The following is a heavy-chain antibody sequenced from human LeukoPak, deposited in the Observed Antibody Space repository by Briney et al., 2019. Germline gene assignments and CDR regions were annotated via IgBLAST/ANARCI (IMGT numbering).Heavy chain of an antibody. CDR2: IYYSGST. D-gene: IGHD6-13*01. CDR1: GGSISSYY. V-gene: IGHV4-59*01. J-gene: IGHJ4*01. Sequence: SETLSLTCTVSGGSISSYYWSWIRQPPGKGLEWIGYIYYSGSTNYNPSLKSRVTISVDTSKNQFSLKLSSVTAADTAVYYCASSHLYSSSWYLTGKFDYWGQGTLVTVSS. CDR3: ASSHLYSSSWYLTGKFDY.